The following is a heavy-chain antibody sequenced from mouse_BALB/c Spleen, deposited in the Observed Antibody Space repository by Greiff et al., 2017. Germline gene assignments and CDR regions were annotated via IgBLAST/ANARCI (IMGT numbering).Heavy chain of an antibody. D-gene: IGHD2-1*01. CDR3: ASTYGNYFDY. Sequence: EVKVEESGPGLVKPSQSLSLTCTVTGYSITSDYAWNWIRQFPGNKLEWMGYISYSGSTSYNPSLKSRISITRDTSKNQFFLQLNSVTTEDTATYYCASTYGNYFDYWGQGTTLTVSS. CDR1: GYSITSDYA. V-gene: IGHV3-2*02. J-gene: IGHJ2*01. CDR2: ISYSGST.